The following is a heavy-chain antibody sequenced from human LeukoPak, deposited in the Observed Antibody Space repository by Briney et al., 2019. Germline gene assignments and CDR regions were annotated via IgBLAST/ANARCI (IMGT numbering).Heavy chain of an antibody. CDR2: IYYSGST. Sequence: PSETLSLTCTVSGGSISSGDYYWSWIRQPPGKGLEWIGYIYYSGSTNYNPSLKSRVTISVDTPKNQFSLKLSSVTAADTAVYYCASTALRWAYFDYWGQGTLVTVSS. CDR3: ASTALRWAYFDY. J-gene: IGHJ4*02. CDR1: GGSISSGDYY. V-gene: IGHV4-61*08. D-gene: IGHD4-23*01.